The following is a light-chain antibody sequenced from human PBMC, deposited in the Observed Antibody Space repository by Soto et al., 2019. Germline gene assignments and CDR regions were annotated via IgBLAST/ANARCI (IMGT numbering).Light chain of an antibody. CDR1: QSVSSN. CDR3: QQYNSWPLT. J-gene: IGKJ4*01. CDR2: GTS. Sequence: IGRKESRANLSGAPMGETHPPCRASQSVSSNLAWYQQKPGQPPRLLIYGTSTRATGIPARFSGSGSGTEFTLTISSLQSEDFAVYYCQQYNSWPLTFGRGTKVDIK. V-gene: IGKV3-15*01.